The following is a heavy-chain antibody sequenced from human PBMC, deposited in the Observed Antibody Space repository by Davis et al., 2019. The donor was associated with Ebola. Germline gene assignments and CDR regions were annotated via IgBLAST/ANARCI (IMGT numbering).Heavy chain of an antibody. D-gene: IGHD4-17*01. Sequence: PSETLSLTCTVSGGSISSGDYYWSWIRQPPGKGLEWIGYIYYSGSTYYNPSLKSRVTISVDTSKNQFSLKLSSVTAADTAVYYCAREWGYGDLLDYWGQGTLVTVSS. CDR2: IYYSGST. V-gene: IGHV4-30-4*01. CDR1: GGSISSGDYY. CDR3: AREWGYGDLLDY. J-gene: IGHJ4*02.